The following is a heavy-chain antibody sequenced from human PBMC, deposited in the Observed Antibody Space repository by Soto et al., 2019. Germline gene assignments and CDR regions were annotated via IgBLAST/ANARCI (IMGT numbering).Heavy chain of an antibody. CDR1: GGSISNYF. CDR2: VHSSENI. J-gene: IGHJ3*01. D-gene: IGHD1-1*01. CDR3: ARMSCGSSNCLKRNVLDV. Sequence: QVHLQESGPGLAKPSETLSLTCTVSGGSISNYFWSWIRQPPGKGLEWIGHVHSSENINYNPSLKSRVTILVDTSMHQISLNLTSVTAADTAMYYCARMSCGSSNCLKRNVLDVWGQGTMLTVSS. V-gene: IGHV4-59*13.